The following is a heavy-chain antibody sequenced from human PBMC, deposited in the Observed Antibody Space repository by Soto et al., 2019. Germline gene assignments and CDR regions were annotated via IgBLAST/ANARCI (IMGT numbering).Heavy chain of an antibody. CDR2: IYWNDDK. J-gene: IGHJ5*02. CDR1: GFSLSTNGVG. CDR3: AREGAIVPRCFDP. D-gene: IGHD1-26*01. V-gene: IGHV2-5*01. Sequence: QITLKESGPTLVKPTETLTLICTFSGFSLSTNGVGVGWIRQPPGKALEWLALIYWNDDKRYSPSLQSRHTITTDTSKNQVVFTMTNPDPVDTATYYCAREGAIVPRCFDPCGQGILVTVSS.